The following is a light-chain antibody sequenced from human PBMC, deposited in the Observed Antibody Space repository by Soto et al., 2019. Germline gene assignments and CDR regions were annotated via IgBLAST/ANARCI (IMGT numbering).Light chain of an antibody. V-gene: IGKV2-28*01. CDR3: MQARQTPF. Sequence: DLVMTQSPLSLPVTPGEPASISCRSSQSLLHSNGYNYLDWYLQKPGQSPQLLIYLGSNRASGVPDRFSGSGSGTDFTLKISRVEAEDVGVYYCMQARQTPFFGPGTKVDIK. CDR1: QSLLHSNGYNY. J-gene: IGKJ3*01. CDR2: LGS.